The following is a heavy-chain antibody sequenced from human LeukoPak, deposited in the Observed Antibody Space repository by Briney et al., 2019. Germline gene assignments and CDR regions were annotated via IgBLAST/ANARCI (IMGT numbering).Heavy chain of an antibody. CDR1: GNSFTTYW. CDR3: ARRQGCSSTSCPPDY. D-gene: IGHD2-2*01. CDR2: IYPGDSDT. V-gene: IGHV5-51*01. Sequence: GEALKISCSGSGNSFTTYWIGWVRPMPGKGLEWMGIIYPGDSDTRYTPSFQGQVTMSADKSINTAYLQWSSLKASDTAMYYCARRQGCSSTSCPPDYWGQGTLVTVSP. J-gene: IGHJ4*02.